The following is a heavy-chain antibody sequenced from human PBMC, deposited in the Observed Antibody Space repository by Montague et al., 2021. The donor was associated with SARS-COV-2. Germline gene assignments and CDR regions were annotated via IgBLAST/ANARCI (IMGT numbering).Heavy chain of an antibody. J-gene: IGHJ6*02. CDR1: GDSVVEIRRR. D-gene: IGHD3-10*01. V-gene: IGHV6-1*01. CDR2: PFLENKWFY. CDR3: ARDIGSAGIYYYYGMDV. Sequence: CAISGDSVVEIRRRSEEHTPELQSRLELVCRPFLENKWFYDYAVSLKSRLTIKPDTSKNQFSLQLNSVTPEDTAVYYCARDIGSAGIYYYYGMDVGGQGTTVTVSS.